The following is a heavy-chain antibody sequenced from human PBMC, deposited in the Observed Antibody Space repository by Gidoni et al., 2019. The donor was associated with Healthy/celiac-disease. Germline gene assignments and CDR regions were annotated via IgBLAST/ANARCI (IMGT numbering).Heavy chain of an antibody. CDR3: ARPVYGDYTDIDY. J-gene: IGHJ4*02. Sequence: EVQLVESGGGLVKPGGSLRLSCAASGFTFSSYSINWVRQAPGKGLEWVSSIRSSSSYIYYADSVKGRFTISRDNAKNSLYLQMNSLRAEDTAVYYCARPVYGDYTDIDYWGQGTLVTVSS. V-gene: IGHV3-21*01. CDR2: IRSSSSYI. CDR1: GFTFSSYS. D-gene: IGHD4-17*01.